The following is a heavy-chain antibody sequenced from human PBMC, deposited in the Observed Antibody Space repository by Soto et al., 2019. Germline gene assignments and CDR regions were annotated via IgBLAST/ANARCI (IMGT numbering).Heavy chain of an antibody. Sequence: VGQSKEQGLEWMGWVNPNSGDTDYAQTFKGRVTMTRDTSISTAYMELSRLRSDDTAVYYCSRDLAALYGSSGSFLDFWGQGTLVTVSS. J-gene: IGHJ4*02. V-gene: IGHV1-2*02. D-gene: IGHD3-22*01. CDR3: SRDLAALYGSSGSFLDF. CDR2: VNPNSGDT.